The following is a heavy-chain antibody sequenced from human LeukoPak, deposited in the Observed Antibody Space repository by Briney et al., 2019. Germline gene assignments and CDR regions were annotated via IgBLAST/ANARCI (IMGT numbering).Heavy chain of an antibody. CDR1: GGSISSGSYC. V-gene: IGHV4-61*02. CDR2: IYTSGST. CDR3: ARGGDYYDSSGHLGY. Sequence: SETLSLTCTVFGGSISSGSYCWSWIRQPAGKGLEWIGRIYTSGSTNYNPSLKSRVTISVDTSKNQFSLKLSSVTAADTAVYYCARGGDYYDSSGHLGYWGQGTLVTVSP. J-gene: IGHJ4*02. D-gene: IGHD3-22*01.